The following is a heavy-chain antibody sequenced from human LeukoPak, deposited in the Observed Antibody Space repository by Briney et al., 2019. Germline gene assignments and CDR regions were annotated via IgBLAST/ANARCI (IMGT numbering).Heavy chain of an antibody. CDR3: AGYDHSNYLAY. D-gene: IGHD4-11*01. CDR2: IHANGDT. V-gene: IGHV4-4*08. J-gene: IGHJ4*02. CDR1: GVSISSNY. Sequence: SETLSLTCTVSGVSISSNYWSWIRQPPGKGLEWNGLEWIGYIHANGDTNYNPSLNRRVTMSLDSSRRHLSLNLRSLTAADTAVYFCAGYDHSNYLAYWGQGILVTVSS.